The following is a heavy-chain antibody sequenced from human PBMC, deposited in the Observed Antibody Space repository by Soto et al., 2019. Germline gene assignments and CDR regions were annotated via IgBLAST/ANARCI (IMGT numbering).Heavy chain of an antibody. CDR1: GYSFTSYW. Sequence: LGEYLKISCKGSGYSFTSYWIGWVRQMPGKGLEWMGIIYPGDSDTRYSPSFQGQVTISADKSISTAYLQWSSLRASDTAMYYCARTAAAGKYYYGMDVWGQGTTVTVSS. CDR3: ARTAAAGKYYYGMDV. V-gene: IGHV5-51*01. J-gene: IGHJ6*02. D-gene: IGHD6-13*01. CDR2: IYPGDSDT.